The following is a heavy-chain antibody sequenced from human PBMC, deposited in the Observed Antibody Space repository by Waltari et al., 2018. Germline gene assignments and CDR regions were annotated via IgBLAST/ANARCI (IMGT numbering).Heavy chain of an antibody. CDR1: GGSISSSSYY. Sequence: PGLVKPSETLSLTCTVSGGSISSSSYYWGWIRQPPGKGLEWIGSIYYSGSTYYNPSLKSRVTISVDTSKNQFSLKLSSVTAADTAVYYCARVGIAVAGTGAFDIWGQGTMVTVSS. V-gene: IGHV4-39*07. D-gene: IGHD6-19*01. CDR2: IYYSGST. CDR3: ARVGIAVAGTGAFDI. J-gene: IGHJ3*02.